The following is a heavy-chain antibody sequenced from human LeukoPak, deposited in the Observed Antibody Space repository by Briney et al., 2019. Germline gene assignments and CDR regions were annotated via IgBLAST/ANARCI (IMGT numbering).Heavy chain of an antibody. CDR2: IRSKAYGGTT. CDR3: TRVTGFGEFSRY. J-gene: IGHJ4*02. CDR1: GGSFSGYY. V-gene: IGHV3-49*03. Sequence: LSLTCAVYGGSFSGYYWNWIRQAPGKGLEWVGFIRSKAYGGTTEYAASVKGRFTISRDDSKSIAYLQMNSLKTEDTAVYYCTRVTGFGEFSRYWGQGTLVTVSS. D-gene: IGHD3-10*01.